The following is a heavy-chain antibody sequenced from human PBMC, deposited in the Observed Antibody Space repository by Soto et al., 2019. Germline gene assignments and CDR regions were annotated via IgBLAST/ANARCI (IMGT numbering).Heavy chain of an antibody. CDR1: GYTFTSYY. CDR3: ARDIGIAAAGTSYYYYGMDV. D-gene: IGHD6-13*01. V-gene: IGHV1-46*01. CDR2: INPSGGST. Sequence: ASVKVSCKASGYTFTSYYMHWVRQAPGQGLEWMGIINPSGGSTSYAQKFQGRVTMTRDTSTSTVYMELSSLRSEDTAVYYCARDIGIAAAGTSYYYYGMDVWGQGTTVT. J-gene: IGHJ6*02.